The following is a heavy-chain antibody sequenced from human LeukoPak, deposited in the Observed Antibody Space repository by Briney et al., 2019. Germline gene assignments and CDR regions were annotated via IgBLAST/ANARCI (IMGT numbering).Heavy chain of an antibody. V-gene: IGHV3-20*04. Sequence: GGSLRLSCASSGFTFDDYGMSWVRPAPGKGLEWVSGINWNGGSTGYADSVKSRFTISRDNAKNSLYLQMNSLRAEDTALYYCARAGQWGLLDYWGQGTLVTVSS. CDR2: INWNGGST. D-gene: IGHD1-26*01. CDR1: GFTFDDYG. CDR3: ARAGQWGLLDY. J-gene: IGHJ4*02.